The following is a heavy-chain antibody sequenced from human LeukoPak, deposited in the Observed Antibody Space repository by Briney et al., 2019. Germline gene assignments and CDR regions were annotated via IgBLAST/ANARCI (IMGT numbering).Heavy chain of an antibody. J-gene: IGHJ3*02. V-gene: IGHV3-23*01. D-gene: IGHD3-22*01. CDR3: ARGGFPMIVRGNAFDI. CDR1: GFTFSSYA. Sequence: GGSLRLSCAASGFTFSSYAMSWVRQAPGKGLEWVSAISGSGGSTYYADSVKGRFTISRDNAKNSLYLQMNSLRAEDTAVYYCARGGFPMIVRGNAFDIWGQGTMVTVSS. CDR2: ISGSGGST.